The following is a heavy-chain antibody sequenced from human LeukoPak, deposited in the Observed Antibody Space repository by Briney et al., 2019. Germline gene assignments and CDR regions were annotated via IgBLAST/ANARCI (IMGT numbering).Heavy chain of an antibody. D-gene: IGHD5-18*01. Sequence: GGSLRLSCAASGFTFSSYAMRWVRQAPGKGLEWVAVISYDGSNKYYADSVKGRFTISRDNSKNTLYLQMNSLRAEDTAVYYCARVIRGYSYGYYFDYWGQGTLVTVSS. CDR3: ARVIRGYSYGYYFDY. V-gene: IGHV3-30-3*01. CDR2: ISYDGSNK. J-gene: IGHJ4*02. CDR1: GFTFSSYA.